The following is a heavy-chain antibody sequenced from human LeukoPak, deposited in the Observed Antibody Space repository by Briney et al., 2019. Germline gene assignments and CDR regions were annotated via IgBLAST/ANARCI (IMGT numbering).Heavy chain of an antibody. J-gene: IGHJ4*02. CDR2: INPNSGGT. CDR1: GYTFTGYY. CDR3: ARGYSSGWYVSPSDY. V-gene: IGHV1-2*02. D-gene: IGHD6-19*01. Sequence: ASVKVSCKASGYTFTGYYMHWVRQAPGQGLEWMGWINPNSGGTSYAQKFQGRVTMTRDTSISTAYMELSRLRSDDTAVYYCARGYSSGWYVSPSDYWGQGTLVTVSS.